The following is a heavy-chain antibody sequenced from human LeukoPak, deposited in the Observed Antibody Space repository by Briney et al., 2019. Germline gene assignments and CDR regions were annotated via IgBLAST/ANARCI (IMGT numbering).Heavy chain of an antibody. D-gene: IGHD1-26*01. CDR1: GGSISSYY. V-gene: IGHV4-59*01. CDR3: ARSSVGATTGVDY. Sequence: RPSETLSLTCTVSGGSISSYYWSWLRQPPGKGLEWIGYIYYSGSTNYNPSLKSRVTISVDTSKNQSSLKLSSVTAADTAVYYCARSSVGATTGVDYWGQGTLVTVSS. CDR2: IYYSGST. J-gene: IGHJ4*02.